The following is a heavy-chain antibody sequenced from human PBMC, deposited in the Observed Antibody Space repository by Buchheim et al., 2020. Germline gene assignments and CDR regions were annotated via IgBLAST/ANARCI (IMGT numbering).Heavy chain of an antibody. V-gene: IGHV3-73*02. J-gene: IGHJ4*02. CDR1: GFTFSGSD. Sequence: EVQLVESGGGLVQPGGSLTLSCVASGFTFSGSDIHWVRQASGKRLEWVGLIRGEANSYATIYGASMKGRITISRDNSKKTAYLQMNSLKTEDTAVYYCMETGTSSDSWGQGTL. D-gene: IGHD1-7*01. CDR3: METGTSSDS. CDR2: IRGEANSYAT.